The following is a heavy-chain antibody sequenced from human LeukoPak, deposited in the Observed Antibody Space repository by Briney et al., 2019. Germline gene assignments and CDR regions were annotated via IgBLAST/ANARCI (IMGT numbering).Heavy chain of an antibody. CDR1: GYTFTGYC. D-gene: IGHD1-26*01. V-gene: IGHV1-2*06. Sequence: ASVKVSCKASGYTFTGYCMHWVRQAPGQGLEWMGRINPNSGGTNYAQKFQGRVTMTRDTSISTAYMELSRLRSDDTAVYYCARDGREGATVFDYSGQGTLVTVSS. CDR3: ARDGREGATVFDY. CDR2: INPNSGGT. J-gene: IGHJ4*02.